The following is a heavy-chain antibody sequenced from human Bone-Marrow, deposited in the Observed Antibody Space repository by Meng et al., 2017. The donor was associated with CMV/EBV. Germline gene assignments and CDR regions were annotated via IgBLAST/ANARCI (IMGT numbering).Heavy chain of an antibody. Sequence: GESLKISCAASGFTFNDYAMCWVRQAPGKGLEWVSSISSSSSYIYYADSVKGRFTISRDNAKNSLYLQMNSLRAEDTAVYYCARVAYSNYDSPDYYYYGMDVWGQGTTVTVSS. CDR2: ISSSSSYI. J-gene: IGHJ6*02. D-gene: IGHD4-11*01. CDR3: ARVAYSNYDSPDYYYYGMDV. V-gene: IGHV3-21*01. CDR1: GFTFNDYA.